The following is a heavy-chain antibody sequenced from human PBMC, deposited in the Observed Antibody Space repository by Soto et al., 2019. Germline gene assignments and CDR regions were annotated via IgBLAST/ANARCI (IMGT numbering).Heavy chain of an antibody. J-gene: IGHJ4*02. CDR1: GYTFTNYG. Sequence: ASVKVSCKASGYTFTNYGINWVRQAPGQGLEWMGWISAYNGNTNYAQKLQGRVTMTTDTSTSTAYMELRSLRSDDTAVYYCARALMGVVVVAAHEFDYWGQGTLVTVYS. CDR3: ARALMGVVVVAAHEFDY. D-gene: IGHD2-15*01. CDR2: ISAYNGNT. V-gene: IGHV1-18*01.